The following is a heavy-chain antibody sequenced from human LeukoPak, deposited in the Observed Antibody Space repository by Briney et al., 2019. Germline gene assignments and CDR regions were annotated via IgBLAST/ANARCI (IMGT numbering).Heavy chain of an antibody. CDR2: ISGSGGST. D-gene: IGHD3-9*01. CDR1: GFTFSTYA. CDR3: AKDGGEYYDILTGYYPRLYYMDV. Sequence: GGSLRLSCVAPGFTFSTYAMSWVRQAPGKGLEWVSAISGSGGSTYYADSVKGRFTISRDNSKNTLYLQMNSLRAEDTAVYYCAKDGGEYYDILTGYYPRLYYMDVWGKGTTVTISS. V-gene: IGHV3-23*01. J-gene: IGHJ6*03.